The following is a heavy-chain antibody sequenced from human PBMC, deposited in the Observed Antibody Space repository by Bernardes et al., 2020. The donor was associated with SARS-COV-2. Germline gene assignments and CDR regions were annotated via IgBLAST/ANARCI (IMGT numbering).Heavy chain of an antibody. J-gene: IGHJ4*02. CDR1: GFAFNSFA. Sequence: GGSLRLSCAASGFAFNSFAMSWVRYTPGKGLEWISAISGSAGSTYYSQSVEGRFTISRDNSGSTLFLLLSSLRVDETAVYYCAKAAYNYGTRHSLRLLSYFDSWGPGRQVTVSS. CDR2: ISGSAGST. V-gene: IGHV3-23*01. CDR3: AKAAYNYGTRHSLRLLSYFDS. D-gene: IGHD5-18*01.